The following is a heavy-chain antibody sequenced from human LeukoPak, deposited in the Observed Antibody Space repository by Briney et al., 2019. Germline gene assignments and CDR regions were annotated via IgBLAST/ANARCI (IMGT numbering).Heavy chain of an antibody. CDR2: IYYSGST. J-gene: IGHJ5*02. Sequence: SETLSLTCTVSGGSISSSSYYWGWIRQPPGKGLEWIGSIYYSGSTYYNPSFKSRVTISVDTSKNQFSLKLSSVTAADTAVYYCARHTGTHNWFDPWGQGTLVTVSS. D-gene: IGHD1-1*01. CDR1: GGSISSSSYY. V-gene: IGHV4-39*01. CDR3: ARHTGTHNWFDP.